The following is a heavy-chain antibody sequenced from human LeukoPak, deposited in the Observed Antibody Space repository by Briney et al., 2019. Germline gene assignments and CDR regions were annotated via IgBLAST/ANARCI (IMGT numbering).Heavy chain of an antibody. CDR1: GFTFSSYS. Sequence: PGGSLRLSCAASGFTFSSYSMNWVRQAPGKGLEWVSYISSSSSTIYYADSVKGRFTISRDNAKNSLYLQMNSLRAEDTAVYYCARDVYYYDSSGSYNWFDPWGQGTLVTVSS. CDR2: ISSSSSTI. D-gene: IGHD3-22*01. CDR3: ARDVYYYDSSGSYNWFDP. V-gene: IGHV3-48*04. J-gene: IGHJ5*02.